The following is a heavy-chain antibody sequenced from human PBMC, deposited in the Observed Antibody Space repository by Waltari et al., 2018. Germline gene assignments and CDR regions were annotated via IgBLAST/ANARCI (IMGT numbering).Heavy chain of an antibody. CDR1: GYNFNSYD. CDR3: ARVAAIGLVRFYGY. Sequence: QVQLVQSGAEVKNPGASVKVSCKASGYNFNSYDIHWVRHSTGQGLEWMGWMNPNSGVTGYAQKFQGRVKMTRDTSTGTAYMEVSSLRSEDTAVYYCARVAAIGLVRFYGYWGQGTLVTVSS. D-gene: IGHD2-21*01. CDR2: MNPNSGVT. V-gene: IGHV1-8*01. J-gene: IGHJ4*02.